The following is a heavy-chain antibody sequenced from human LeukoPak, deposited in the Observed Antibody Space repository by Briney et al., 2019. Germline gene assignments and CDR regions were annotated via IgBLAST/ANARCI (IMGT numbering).Heavy chain of an antibody. CDR3: ARDYATDCGSTSCYLGWFDP. Sequence: WASVKVSCKASGYTFTSYGISWVRQAPGQGLEWMGWISAYNGNTNYAQKLQGRVTMTTDTSTSTAYMELRSLRSDDTAVFYCARDYATDCGSTSCYLGWFDPWGQGTLVTVSS. V-gene: IGHV1-18*01. J-gene: IGHJ5*02. D-gene: IGHD2-2*01. CDR1: GYTFTSYG. CDR2: ISAYNGNT.